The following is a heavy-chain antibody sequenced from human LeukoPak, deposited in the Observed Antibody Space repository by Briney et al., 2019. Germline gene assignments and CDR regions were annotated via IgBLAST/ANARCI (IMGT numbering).Heavy chain of an antibody. CDR1: GGTFSSYA. D-gene: IGHD5-18*01. CDR2: IIPIFGTA. J-gene: IGHJ5*02. CDR3: ARGPRIQLYPNWFDP. V-gene: IGHV1-69*05. Sequence: SVKVSCKASGGTFSSYAISWVRQAPGHGLEWMGGIIPIFGTANYAQKFQGRVTITTDESTSTAYMELSSLRSEDTAVYYCARGPRIQLYPNWFDPWGQGTLVTVSS.